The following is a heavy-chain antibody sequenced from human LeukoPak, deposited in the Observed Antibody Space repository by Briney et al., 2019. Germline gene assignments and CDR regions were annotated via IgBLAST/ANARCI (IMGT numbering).Heavy chain of an antibody. J-gene: IGHJ3*02. CDR1: GGSISTYY. V-gene: IGHV4-59*01. Sequence: SSETLSLTCTVSGGSISTYYWSWIRQPPGKGLEWIGYVYYSGSTNYNPSLKSRVTISADTSKNQFSLRLSSVTAADTAVYYCARGLNNRKSGRRFDVFEIWGQGTMVTVSS. CDR2: VYYSGST. CDR3: ARGLNNRKSGRRFDVFEI. D-gene: IGHD3-3*01.